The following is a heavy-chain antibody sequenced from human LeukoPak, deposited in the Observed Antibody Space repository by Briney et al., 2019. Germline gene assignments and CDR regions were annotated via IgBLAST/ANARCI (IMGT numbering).Heavy chain of an antibody. CDR1: GYMFVSRG. V-gene: IGHV1-18*01. D-gene: IGHD6-13*01. Sequence: RAPVKVSCKASGYMFVSRGFTWVRQAPGQGLEWMGWIGVRTGQTQFAQQFRDRFTMTTNTSTTTAFMELKSLRPDDTAVYYCVRDNSGLAGVSLDLWGQGTQVIVSS. CDR3: VRDNSGLAGVSLDL. J-gene: IGHJ4*02. CDR2: IGVRTGQT.